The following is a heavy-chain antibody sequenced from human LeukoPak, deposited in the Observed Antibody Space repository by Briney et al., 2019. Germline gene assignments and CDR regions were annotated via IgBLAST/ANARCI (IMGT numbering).Heavy chain of an antibody. Sequence: PGGSLRLSCAASGFTFDDYAMHWVRQAPGKGLEWVSGISWNSGSIGYADSVKGRFTISRDNAKNSLYLQRNSLRAEDTALYYCAKVSSGWYFDYWGQGTLVTASS. J-gene: IGHJ4*02. CDR1: GFTFDDYA. CDR3: AKVSSGWYFDY. V-gene: IGHV3-9*01. D-gene: IGHD6-19*01. CDR2: ISWNSGSI.